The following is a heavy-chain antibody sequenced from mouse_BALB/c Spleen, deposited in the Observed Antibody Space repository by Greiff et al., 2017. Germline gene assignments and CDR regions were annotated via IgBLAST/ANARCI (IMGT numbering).Heavy chain of an antibody. Sequence: EVMLVESGGGLVQPGGSLKLSCAASGFTFSSYTMSWVRQTPEKRLEWVAYISNGGGSTYYPDTVKGRFTISRDNAKNTLYLQMSSLKSEDTAMYYCARQRYGNYDYAMDDWGQGTSVTVSS. V-gene: IGHV5-12-2*01. CDR3: ARQRYGNYDYAMDD. CDR1: GFTFSSYT. D-gene: IGHD2-10*02. CDR2: ISNGGGST. J-gene: IGHJ4*01.